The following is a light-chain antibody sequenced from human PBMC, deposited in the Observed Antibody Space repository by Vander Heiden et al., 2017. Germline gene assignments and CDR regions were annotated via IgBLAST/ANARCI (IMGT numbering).Light chain of an antibody. Sequence: QSVLTQTPSASGTPGQRVTIAWSGSSSNIGINYVYWYQHFPGTAPKLLIYRNNQRLSGVPDRFSGSKSGTSASMAISGLRSEDEADYYCATWDGSLSGVVFGGGTKLTVL. V-gene: IGLV1-47*01. CDR3: ATWDGSLSGVV. CDR1: SSNIGINY. CDR2: RNN. J-gene: IGLJ2*01.